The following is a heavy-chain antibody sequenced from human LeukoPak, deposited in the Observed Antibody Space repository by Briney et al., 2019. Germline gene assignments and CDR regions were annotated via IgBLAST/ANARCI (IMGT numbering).Heavy chain of an antibody. Sequence: PGGSLRLSCAASGFTFSSSWMSWIRQAPGKGLEWVANIKQDGSEEYYVDSVKGRFTISRDNAKNSLYLEMNSLRAEDTAVYYCARGHIVVMADDDVFDYWGHGTLVTVSS. J-gene: IGHJ4*01. D-gene: IGHD2-21*01. CDR1: GFTFSSSW. V-gene: IGHV3-7*01. CDR2: IKQDGSEE. CDR3: ARGHIVVMADDDVFDY.